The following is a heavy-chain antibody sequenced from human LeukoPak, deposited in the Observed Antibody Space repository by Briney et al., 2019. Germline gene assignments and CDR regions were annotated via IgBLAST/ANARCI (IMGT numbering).Heavy chain of an antibody. J-gene: IGHJ4*02. CDR3: ARDGSGEWPIGY. CDR2: IKYDGSEK. CDR1: GFTFSSKW. V-gene: IGHV3-7*01. D-gene: IGHD3-10*01. Sequence: GGSLRLSRAASGFTFSSKWMSWVRQAPGKGLEWVANIKYDGSEKYCVDSVKGRFTISRDNAKNSLYLQMNSLRVEDTAVYYCARDGSGEWPIGYWGQGTLVTVSS.